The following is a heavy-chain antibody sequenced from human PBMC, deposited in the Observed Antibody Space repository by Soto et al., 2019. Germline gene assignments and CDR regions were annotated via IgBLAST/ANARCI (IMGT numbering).Heavy chain of an antibody. J-gene: IGHJ4*02. CDR2: INHSGST. V-gene: IGHV4-34*01. CDR1: GGSFSGYC. Sequence: SETLSLTCAVYGGSFSGYCWSWIRQPPGKGLEWIGEINHSGSTNYNPSLKSRVTISVDTSKNQFSLKLSSVTAADTAVYYCARIRGLLWFGELGSRLFDYWGQGTLVTVSS. D-gene: IGHD3-10*01. CDR3: ARIRGLLWFGELGSRLFDY.